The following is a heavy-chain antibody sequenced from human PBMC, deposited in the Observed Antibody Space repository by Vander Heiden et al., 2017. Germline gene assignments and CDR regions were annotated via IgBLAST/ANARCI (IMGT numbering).Heavy chain of an antibody. J-gene: IGHJ4*02. CDR3: ARGWARYFDS. Sequence: QVQLQQSGPGLVKPSQTLPLICAISGDSVSSNSATCNWIRQSPWRGLEWLGRTYYRSKWGNDDAVSVKSRITINPDTSKNQFSLQLNSVTPEDTAVYYCARGWARYFDSWGQGTLVTVSS. CDR2: TYYRSKWGN. V-gene: IGHV6-1*01. CDR1: GDSVSSNSAT. D-gene: IGHD6-13*01.